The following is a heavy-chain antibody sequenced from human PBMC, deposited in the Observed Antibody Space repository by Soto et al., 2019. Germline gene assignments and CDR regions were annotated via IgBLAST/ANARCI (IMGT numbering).Heavy chain of an antibody. CDR2: INPSGGST. Sequence: ASVKVSCKASGYTFTSYYMPWVRQAPGQGLEWMGIINPSGGSTSYAQKFQGRVTMTRDTSTSTVYMELSSLRSEDTAVYYWARDPGGGVLEVWGQGTMDTVSS. J-gene: IGHJ3*01. V-gene: IGHV1-46*01. CDR3: ARDPGGGVLEV. CDR1: GYTFTSYY. D-gene: IGHD3-16*01.